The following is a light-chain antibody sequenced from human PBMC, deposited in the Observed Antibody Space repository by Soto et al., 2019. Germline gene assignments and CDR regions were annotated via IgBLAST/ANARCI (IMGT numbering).Light chain of an antibody. CDR1: QDISNH. Sequence: DIQMTQSPSSLSASVGDRVTITCQASQDISNHLNWYQQKPGKAPKLLIYDASNLETGVPSRFSGSGSGTDFTFTISSLQPEDIATYYCQQYDNLLITFGQGTRLEIK. V-gene: IGKV1-33*01. J-gene: IGKJ5*01. CDR2: DAS. CDR3: QQYDNLLIT.